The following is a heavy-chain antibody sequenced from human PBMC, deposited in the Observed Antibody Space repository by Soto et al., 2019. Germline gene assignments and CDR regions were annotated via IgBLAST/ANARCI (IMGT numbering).Heavy chain of an antibody. J-gene: IGHJ6*02. CDR1: RGTLSSYA. D-gene: IGHD3-10*01. CDR2: IIPLLGTT. Sequence: QVQLVQSGAEVKKPGSSVKVSCKASRGTLSSYAISWVRQAPGQGLEWMGGIIPLLGTTNYAQKFQGRVTITADESTTTAYMELSSLRSEATAVYYCARGAVPFGALKDVWGQGTTVTVSS. CDR3: ARGAVPFGALKDV. V-gene: IGHV1-69*01.